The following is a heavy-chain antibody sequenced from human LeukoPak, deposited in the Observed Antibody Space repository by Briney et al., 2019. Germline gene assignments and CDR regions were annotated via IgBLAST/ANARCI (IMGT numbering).Heavy chain of an antibody. D-gene: IGHD1-26*01. V-gene: IGHV4-34*01. CDR1: GGSFSGYY. CDR3: ARENSGSYLRKWFDP. J-gene: IGHJ5*02. CDR2: INHSGST. Sequence: SETLSLTCAVYGGSFSGYYWSWIRQPPGKGLEWIGEINHSGSTNYNPSLKSRVTISVDTSKNQFSLKLSSVTAADTAIYYCARENSGSYLRKWFDPWGQGSLVTVSS.